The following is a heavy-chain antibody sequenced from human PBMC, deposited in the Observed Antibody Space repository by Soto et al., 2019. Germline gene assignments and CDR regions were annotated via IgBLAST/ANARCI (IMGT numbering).Heavy chain of an antibody. CDR1: SGSISTYY. CDR3: AVSTGSSQYYFDS. J-gene: IGHJ4*02. V-gene: IGHV4-59*03. Sequence: SETLSLTCTVSSGSISTYYWSWIRQPPGKGLEWIGNIYYTGSTNYNPSLKTRVTISMDTSKDEFSLNLNSVAAADTAVYYCAVSTGSSQYYFDSVGQGDLVTVSS. D-gene: IGHD3-22*01. CDR2: IYYTGST.